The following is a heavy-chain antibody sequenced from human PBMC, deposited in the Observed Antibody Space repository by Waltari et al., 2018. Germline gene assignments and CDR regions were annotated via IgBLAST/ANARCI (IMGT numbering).Heavy chain of an antibody. V-gene: IGHV2-70*04. CDR1: GYRLSTPGMR. D-gene: IGHD3-22*01. J-gene: IGHJ4*02. CDR3: ARNWDNSADY. CDR2: IGWDDDK. Sequence: QVTLKESVPALVHTTQTLPLTCPFSGYRLSTPGMRVSWIRQPPGKALEWLARIGWDDDKLYSTSLETRLTISKDASKNQVVLTMTNVDPVDTATYYCARNWDNSADYWGQGTLVTVSS.